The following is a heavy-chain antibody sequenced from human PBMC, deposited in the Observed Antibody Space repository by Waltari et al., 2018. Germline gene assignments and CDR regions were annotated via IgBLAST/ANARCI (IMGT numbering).Heavy chain of an antibody. V-gene: IGHV4-61*01. CDR2: IYYSGST. CDR3: ARDLRSSGYYPD. Sequence: QVQLQESGPGLVKPSETLSLTCTVSGGSVSSGSYYWSWIRQPPGKGLEWIGYIYYSGSTNYNPSLKSRVTISVDTSKNQFSLKLSSVTAADTAVYYCARDLRSSGYYPDWGQGTLVTVSS. D-gene: IGHD3-9*01. CDR1: GGSVSSGSYY. J-gene: IGHJ4*02.